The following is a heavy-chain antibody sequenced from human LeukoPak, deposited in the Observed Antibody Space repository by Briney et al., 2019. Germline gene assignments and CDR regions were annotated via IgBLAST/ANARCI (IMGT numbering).Heavy chain of an antibody. Sequence: GGSLRLSCAASGFTFSDYYMSWIRQAPGKGLEWVSYISSSGRTIYYADSVKGRFTISRDNAKNSLYLQMNSLRAEDTAVYYCARVRSSWSHFDYWGQGTLVTVSS. J-gene: IGHJ4*02. CDR2: ISSSGRTI. CDR1: GFTFSDYY. CDR3: ARVRSSWSHFDY. D-gene: IGHD6-13*01. V-gene: IGHV3-11*04.